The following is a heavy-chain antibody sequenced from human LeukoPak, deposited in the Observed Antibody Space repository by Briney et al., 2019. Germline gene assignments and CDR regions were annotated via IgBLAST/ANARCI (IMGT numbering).Heavy chain of an antibody. CDR2: LYSAGAT. D-gene: IGHD2-15*01. Sequence: PGGSLRLSCAASGFAVASNYMSWVRQAPEKGLDWVSILYSAGATYYADSVRGRFTITRDTSKNTLNLQMNSLRADDTAIYYCASGEVGVRKFYSDPFHYWGQGTLVTVSS. J-gene: IGHJ4*02. CDR3: ASGEVGVRKFYSDPFHY. CDR1: GFAVASNY. V-gene: IGHV3-53*01.